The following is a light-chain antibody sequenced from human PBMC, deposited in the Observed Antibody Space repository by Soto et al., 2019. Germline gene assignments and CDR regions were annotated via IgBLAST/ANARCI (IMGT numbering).Light chain of an antibody. CDR2: DVT. Sequence: QSVLTQPASVSGSPGQSITISCTGTSSDVGGYNYVSWYQQEPGKAPKLMIYDVTYRPSGVSNRFSGSKSDNTASLTISGLQAEDEADYYCSSYTGSTSYVFGTGTKSPS. V-gene: IGLV2-14*01. J-gene: IGLJ1*01. CDR3: SSYTGSTSYV. CDR1: SSDVGGYNY.